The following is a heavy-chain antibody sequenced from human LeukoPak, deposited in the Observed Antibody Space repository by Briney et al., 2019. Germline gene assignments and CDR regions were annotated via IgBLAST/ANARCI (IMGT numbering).Heavy chain of an antibody. CDR1: GFSFSSNW. Sequence: GGSLRLSCTASGFSFSSNWMTWVRQAPGKGLEWVANIKQDGSEKYYVDSVKGRFTIFRDNAKNSLYLQMNSLRAEDTAVYYCARDLTGDDILTGYHIPYYFDYWGQGTLVTVSS. D-gene: IGHD3-9*01. V-gene: IGHV3-7*01. CDR2: IKQDGSEK. CDR3: ARDLTGDDILTGYHIPYYFDY. J-gene: IGHJ4*02.